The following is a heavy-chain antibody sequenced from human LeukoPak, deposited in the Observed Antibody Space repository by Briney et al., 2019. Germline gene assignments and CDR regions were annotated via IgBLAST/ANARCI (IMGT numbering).Heavy chain of an antibody. Sequence: GRSLSLSHASSGFTFSRYSMHWVPQAPRKGRECVSSISSSSSYIHYADSARGRFNIHRDNAKNSLHRPVNILIAEDTARYSCARVGEGDGFDYWGQGTLVTVSS. CDR2: ISSSSSYI. CDR3: ARVGEGDGFDY. D-gene: IGHD3-10*01. V-gene: IGHV3-21*01. J-gene: IGHJ4*02. CDR1: GFTFSRYS.